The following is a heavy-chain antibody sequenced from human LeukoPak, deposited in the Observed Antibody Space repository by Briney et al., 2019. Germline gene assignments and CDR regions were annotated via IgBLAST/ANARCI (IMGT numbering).Heavy chain of an antibody. J-gene: IGHJ4*02. Sequence: SETLSLTCTVSGGSISSYYWSWIRQPPGKGLEWIGYIYYSGSTNYNPSLKSRVTISVDTSKNQFSLKLSSVTAADTAVYYCARDRGGSYYRRIYYFDYWGQGTLVTVSS. D-gene: IGHD1-26*01. V-gene: IGHV4-59*01. CDR3: ARDRGGSYYRRIYYFDY. CDR2: IYYSGST. CDR1: GGSISSYY.